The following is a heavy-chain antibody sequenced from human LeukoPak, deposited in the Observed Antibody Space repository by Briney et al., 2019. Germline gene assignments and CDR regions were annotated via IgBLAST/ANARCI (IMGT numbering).Heavy chain of an antibody. V-gene: IGHV3-23*01. CDR2: ISGSGGDT. Sequence: GGSLRLSCAASGFTFSNYAMSWVRQAPGKGLEWVSAISGSGGDTFHTDSVKGRFTISRDNSKNTLYLQMKGLRAEDTAVYYCVKDSVVVAGLVNYFDYWGQGTLVTVSS. J-gene: IGHJ4*02. CDR3: VKDSVVVAGLVNYFDY. CDR1: GFTFSNYA. D-gene: IGHD6-19*01.